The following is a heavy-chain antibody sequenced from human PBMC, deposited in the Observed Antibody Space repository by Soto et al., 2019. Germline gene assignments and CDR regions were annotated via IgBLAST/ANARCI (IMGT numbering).Heavy chain of an antibody. D-gene: IGHD2-2*01. CDR2: ISGTGDTT. V-gene: IGHV3-23*01. Sequence: EVQLLESGGCLVQPGGSLRLSCAASGFTFTNFAMNWVRQAPGKGLEWVSVISGTGDTTYNADSVKGRFTISRDNSMNTAFLQMNSLRAEDTALYYCAKGYCSSTSCSFDYWGQGTLVTVSS. CDR3: AKGYCSSTSCSFDY. CDR1: GFTFTNFA. J-gene: IGHJ4*02.